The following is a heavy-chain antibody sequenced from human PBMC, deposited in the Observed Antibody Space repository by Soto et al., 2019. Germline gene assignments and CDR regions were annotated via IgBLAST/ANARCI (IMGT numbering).Heavy chain of an antibody. CDR3: ARDLLAAAGDYYYYGMDV. CDR2: IWYDGSNK. CDR1: GFTFSSYG. D-gene: IGHD6-13*01. V-gene: IGHV3-33*01. J-gene: IGHJ6*02. Sequence: GGSLRLSCAASGFTFSSYGMHWVRQAPGKGLEWVAVIWYDGSNKYYADSVKGRFTISRDNSKNTLYLQMNSLRAEDTAVYYCARDLLAAAGDYYYYGMDVWGQGTTVTVSS.